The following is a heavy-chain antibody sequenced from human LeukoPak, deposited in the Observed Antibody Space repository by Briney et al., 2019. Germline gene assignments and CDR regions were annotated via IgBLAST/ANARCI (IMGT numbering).Heavy chain of an antibody. V-gene: IGHV3-48*01. CDR1: GFTFSSYS. Sequence: GGSLRLSCAASGFTFSSYSMNWVRQAPGKGLEWVSYISSSSNTIYYADSVKGRFTISRDNAKNSLYLQMNSLRAEDTAVYYCARKEHWELLRPFDYWGQGTLVTVSS. J-gene: IGHJ4*02. CDR3: ARKEHWELLRPFDY. D-gene: IGHD1-26*01. CDR2: ISSSSNTI.